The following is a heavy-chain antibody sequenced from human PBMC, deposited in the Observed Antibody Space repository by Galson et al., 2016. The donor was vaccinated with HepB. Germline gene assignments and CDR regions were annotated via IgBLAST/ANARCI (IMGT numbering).Heavy chain of an antibody. Sequence: SLRLSCAASGLSFSRYWMTWVRQAPGWGLEFVATINPDSSETYYVDSLKGRFSVSRDNAQNSLYLRVDSLRVDDTGIYYCATDHNWAGCWGQGTLVVVSS. V-gene: IGHV3-7*03. CDR1: GLSFSRYW. J-gene: IGHJ4*02. D-gene: IGHD5-24*01. CDR2: INPDSSET. CDR3: ATDHNWAGC.